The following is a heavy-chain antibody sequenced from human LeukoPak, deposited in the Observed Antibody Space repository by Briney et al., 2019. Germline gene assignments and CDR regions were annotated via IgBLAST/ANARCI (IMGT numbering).Heavy chain of an antibody. CDR1: GFTFSTYD. Sequence: GSLRLSCAASGFTFSTYDMHWVRQAPGKGLEYVSSITSNGDNTYYANSVKGRFTISRDNSKNTLYLQMGSLRAEDMAVYYCARDRSGSGDYWGQGTLVTVSS. CDR3: ARDRSGSGDY. CDR2: ITSNGDNT. D-gene: IGHD2-15*01. J-gene: IGHJ4*02. V-gene: IGHV3-64*01.